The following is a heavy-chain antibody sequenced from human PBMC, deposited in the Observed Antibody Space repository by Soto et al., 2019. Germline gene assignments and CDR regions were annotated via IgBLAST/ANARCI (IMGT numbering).Heavy chain of an antibody. CDR2: ISGSGGST. Sequence: EVQLLESGGGLVQPGGSLRVSCVASGFTFSSYIMNWVRQAPGKGLYWVSGISGSGGSTYYADSVKGRFTISRDNSKNTLYLQMNSLRVEDTVVYYCAKGPRAPPPHDYGMDVWGQGTTVTVSS. CDR1: GFTFSSYI. CDR3: AKGPRAPPPHDYGMDV. V-gene: IGHV3-23*01. J-gene: IGHJ6*02.